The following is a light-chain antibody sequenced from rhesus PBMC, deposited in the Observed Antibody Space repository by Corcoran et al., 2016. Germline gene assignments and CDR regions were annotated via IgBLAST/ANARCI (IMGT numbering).Light chain of an antibody. J-gene: IGKJ2*01. V-gene: IGKV3S9*01. CDR3: QQYSKWPQYS. CDR2: GAS. CDR1: QSVSSY. Sequence: EIVMTQSPATLSLSPGERATLSCRASQSVSSYVAWYQQKPEQAPRLLIYGASRRATGIPDRFSGSWSGTDVTVTISRLEPEDFAVYYCQQYSKWPQYSFGQGTKVEIK.